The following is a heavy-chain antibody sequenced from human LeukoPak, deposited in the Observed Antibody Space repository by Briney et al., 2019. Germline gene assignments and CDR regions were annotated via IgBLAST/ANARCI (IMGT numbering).Heavy chain of an antibody. CDR1: GGSISSSSYY. CDR2: IYHSGST. J-gene: IGHJ4*02. D-gene: IGHD7-27*01. Sequence: SETLSLTCTVSGGSISSSSYYWGWIRQPPGKGLEWIGYIYHSGSTYYNPSLKSRVTISVDRSKNQFSLKLSSVTAADTAVYYCARLTGVEVVFDYWGQGTLVTVSS. CDR3: ARLTGVEVVFDY. V-gene: IGHV4-39*07.